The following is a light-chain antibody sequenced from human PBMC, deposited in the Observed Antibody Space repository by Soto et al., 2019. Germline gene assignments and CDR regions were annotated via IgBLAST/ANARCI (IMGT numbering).Light chain of an antibody. CDR2: GAS. CDR1: QSVSRK. CDR3: QQYNSWLWT. V-gene: IGKV3-15*01. J-gene: IGKJ1*01. Sequence: EIVMTQSPATLSVSPGERATLSCRASQSVSRKLAWYQQKPGHAPTLLIYGASTRTAGIPARFSGGGSCAEFTLIISSLQDEDAAVYYCQQYNSWLWTFGRGTKVDIK.